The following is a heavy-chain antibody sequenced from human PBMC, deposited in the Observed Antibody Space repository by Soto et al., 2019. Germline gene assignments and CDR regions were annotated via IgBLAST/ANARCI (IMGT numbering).Heavy chain of an antibody. CDR2: IYYSGSP. D-gene: IGHD4-17*01. V-gene: IGHV4-31*03. CDR3: ARDTVTTYYYYYGMDV. Sequence: QVQLQESGPGLVKPSQTLSLTCTVSGGSISSGGYYWSWIRQHPGKGLEWIGYIYYSGSPYYNPSLKSRVTISVDTSKNQSSLKLSSVTAADTAVYYCARDTVTTYYYYYGMDVWGQGTTVTVSS. CDR1: GGSISSGGYY. J-gene: IGHJ6*02.